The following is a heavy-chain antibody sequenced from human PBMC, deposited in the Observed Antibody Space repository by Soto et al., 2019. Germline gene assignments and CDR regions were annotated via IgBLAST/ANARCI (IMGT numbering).Heavy chain of an antibody. D-gene: IGHD3-22*01. Sequence: QVQLVQSGAEVKKPGSSVKVSCKASGGTFSSYAISWVQQAPGQGLEWMGGIIPIFGTANYAQKFQGRVTITADESTSTAYMELSSLRSEDTAVYYCAREADPYYYDSSGYYHDAFDIWGQGTMVTVSS. V-gene: IGHV1-69*01. CDR1: GGTFSSYA. CDR2: IIPIFGTA. J-gene: IGHJ3*02. CDR3: AREADPYYYDSSGYYHDAFDI.